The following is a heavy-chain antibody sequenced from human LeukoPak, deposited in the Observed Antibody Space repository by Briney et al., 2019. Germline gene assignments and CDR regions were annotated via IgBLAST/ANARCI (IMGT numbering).Heavy chain of an antibody. CDR2: TDKKDKGYATAT. D-gene: IGHD1-26*01. CDR3: TRDSGTYNWFDP. V-gene: IGHV3-73*01. Sequence: GGSLKLSCAASGFTFSGSAIHWVRQSSGKGLEWVGQTDKKDKGYATATAYAASVKGRFTISRDDSINTAYLQMKSLKTEDTALYYCTRDSGTYNWFDPWGQGTLVTVSS. CDR1: GFTFSGSA. J-gene: IGHJ5*02.